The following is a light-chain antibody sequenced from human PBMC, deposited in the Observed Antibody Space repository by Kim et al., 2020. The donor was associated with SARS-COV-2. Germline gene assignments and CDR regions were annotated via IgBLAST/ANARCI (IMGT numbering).Light chain of an antibody. J-gene: IGKJ4*01. Sequence: DIVMTQSPLSLPVTLGQPASISCRSSQSLVHTDGNIYLSWFHQRPGQSTRRLIYKVSTRDSGVPDRFSGSGSGTDFALQINRVDAEDVWVYFCMQDTQRLTFGGGTKLEIK. CDR2: KVS. V-gene: IGKV2-30*02. CDR1: QSLVHTDGNIY. CDR3: MQDTQRLT.